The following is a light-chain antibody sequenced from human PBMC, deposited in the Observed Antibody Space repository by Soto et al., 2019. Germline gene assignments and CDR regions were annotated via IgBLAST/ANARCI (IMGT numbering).Light chain of an antibody. CDR3: QQYNNWPGT. Sequence: VLTQSPGPLSLCPGEEATLSCSDSQSVSSHYLAWYHQYPGRAPSLLTYAASTRATGIPARFRGSLSVTEFTLAISSLQSEDFAVYYRQQYNNWPGTSGQGIKADIK. CDR1: QSVSSH. CDR2: AAS. V-gene: IGKV3-15*01. J-gene: IGKJ1*01.